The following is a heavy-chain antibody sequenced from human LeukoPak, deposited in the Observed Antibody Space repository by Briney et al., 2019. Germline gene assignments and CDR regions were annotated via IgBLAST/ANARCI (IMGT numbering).Heavy chain of an antibody. CDR2: ISSSSSYI. J-gene: IGHJ4*02. D-gene: IGHD4-11*01. Sequence: PGRSLRLSCAAPGFTFSSYSMNWVRQAPGKGLEWVSSISSSSSYIYYADSVKGRFTISRDNAKNSLYLQMNSLRAEDTAVYYCARDPMTTVTPYYFDYWGQGTLVTVSS. V-gene: IGHV3-21*01. CDR1: GFTFSSYS. CDR3: ARDPMTTVTPYYFDY.